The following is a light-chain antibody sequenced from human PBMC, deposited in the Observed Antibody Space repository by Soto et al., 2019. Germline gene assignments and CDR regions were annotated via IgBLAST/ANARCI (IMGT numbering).Light chain of an antibody. CDR3: QQDGSSPPYA. Sequence: EIVLTQSPGTLSLSPGERATVSCRASQSVSSSYLAWYQQKPGQAPRLLIYGASSRATGIPDRFSGSGSGTDFTLTISRLEPEDFAVYYCQQDGSSPPYAFGQGTKLEIK. CDR1: QSVSSSY. CDR2: GAS. V-gene: IGKV3-20*01. J-gene: IGKJ2*01.